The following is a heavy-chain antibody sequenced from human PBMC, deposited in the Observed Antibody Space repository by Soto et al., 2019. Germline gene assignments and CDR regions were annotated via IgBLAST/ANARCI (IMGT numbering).Heavy chain of an antibody. J-gene: IGHJ4*02. CDR3: ARGHLGITTTGTWYDFDY. D-gene: IGHD2-15*01. V-gene: IGHV4-59*01. Sequence: WTWIRQPPGKGLEYIGYIYYSGRTYYNPSLKSRVTISVDTSKNQFSLKLSSVTAADTAVYYCARGHLGITTTGTWYDFDYWGQGILVTVSS. CDR2: IYYSGRT.